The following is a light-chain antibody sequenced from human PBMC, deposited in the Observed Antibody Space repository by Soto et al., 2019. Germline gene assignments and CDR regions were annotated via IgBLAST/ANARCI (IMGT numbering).Light chain of an antibody. V-gene: IGLV7-46*01. Sequence: QAVVTQEPSLTVSPGGTVSLTCGSSTGAVTSEHYAYWFQQKPGQAPRTLIYNTNNKQSWTPARFSGSLLGGKAALTLSGAQHEDEAEYYCLLSYSGPRVFGGGTQLTVL. J-gene: IGLJ3*02. CDR2: NTN. CDR1: TGAVTSEHY. CDR3: LLSYSGPRV.